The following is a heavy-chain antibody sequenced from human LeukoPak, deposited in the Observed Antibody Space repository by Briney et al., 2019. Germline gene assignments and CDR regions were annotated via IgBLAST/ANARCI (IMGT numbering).Heavy chain of an antibody. J-gene: IGHJ6*03. CDR1: GFTFSSYA. V-gene: IGHV3-23*01. CDR2: ISGSGGST. D-gene: IGHD3-3*01. Sequence: PGGSLRLSCAASGFTFSSYAMSWVRQAPGKGLEWVSAISGSGGSTYYADSVKGRFTISRDNSKNTLYLRMNSLRAEDTAVYYCAKDLDFWKYNYMDVWGKGTTVTVSS. CDR3: AKDLDFWKYNYMDV.